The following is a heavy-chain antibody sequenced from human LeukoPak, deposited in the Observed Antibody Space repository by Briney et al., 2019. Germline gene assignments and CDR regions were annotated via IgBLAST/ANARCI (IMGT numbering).Heavy chain of an antibody. CDR2: INAHSGDTQYQRTS. D-gene: IGHD7-27*01. CDR1: GYIFTDYF. V-gene: IGHV1-2*06. J-gene: IGHJ4*02. Sequence: GASVKVSCKASGYIFTDYFIHWVRQAPGQGPEWMGRINAHSGDTQYQRTSQYQQTFQGRVTMTRDTSITTAYMELTALTSDDTAIYYCSRDLSSTANWEFDYWGQGTLVAVSS. CDR3: SRDLSSTANWEFDY.